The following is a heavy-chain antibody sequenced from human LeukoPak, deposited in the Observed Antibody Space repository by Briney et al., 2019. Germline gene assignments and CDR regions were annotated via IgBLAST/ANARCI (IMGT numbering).Heavy chain of an antibody. D-gene: IGHD1-26*01. CDR3: ARRRDSGSLQHFDY. CDR1: GFTFSSYG. V-gene: IGHV3-30*02. J-gene: IGHJ4*02. Sequence: PGGSLRLSCAASGFTFSSYGMHWVRQAPGKGLEWVAFIHYDGTNQYYADSVKGRFTISRDNFKNTLYLQMNSLRAEDTAVYYCARRRDSGSLQHFDYWGQGTLVTVSS. CDR2: IHYDGTNQ.